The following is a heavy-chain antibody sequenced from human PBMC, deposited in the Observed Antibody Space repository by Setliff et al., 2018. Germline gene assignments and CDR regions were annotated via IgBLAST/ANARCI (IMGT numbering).Heavy chain of an antibody. J-gene: IGHJ4*02. CDR2: ISYDGSNK. V-gene: IGHV3-30*01. CDR3: TREQFVGDY. Sequence: GGSLRLSCAASGFTFSSYAMHWVRQAPGKGLEWVAVISYDGSNKYYADSVKGRFTISRDNSKNTLYLQMNSLRAEDTAVYYCTREQFVGDYWGQGTLVTVSS. D-gene: IGHD3-10*01. CDR1: GFTFSSYA.